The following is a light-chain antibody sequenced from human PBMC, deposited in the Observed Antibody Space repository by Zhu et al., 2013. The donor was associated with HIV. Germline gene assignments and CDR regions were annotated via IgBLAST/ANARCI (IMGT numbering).Light chain of an antibody. Sequence: DIVLTQSPDTLSLSPGERATLSCRASQSVSSNLLAWYRQKPGQAPRLLIYDASSRATGIPDRFSGSGSGTDFTLTISRLEPEDFALYYCQQYTSSPPLTFGGGTKVEVK. V-gene: IGKV3-20*01. J-gene: IGKJ4*01. CDR1: QSVSSNL. CDR3: QQYTSSPPLT. CDR2: DAS.